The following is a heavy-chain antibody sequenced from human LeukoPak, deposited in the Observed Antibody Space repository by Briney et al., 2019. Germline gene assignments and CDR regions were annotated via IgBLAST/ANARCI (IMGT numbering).Heavy chain of an antibody. Sequence: GGSLRLSCAASEFTFNIYDMHWVRQAPGKGLEWVAVIWYDGSNKYYADSVKGRFTISRDNSKNTLYLQMNSLRAEDTAVYYCARPGGEIAAAAKSGYYFDYWGQGTLVTVSS. CDR3: ARPGGEIAAAAKSGYYFDY. CDR1: EFTFNIYD. J-gene: IGHJ4*02. V-gene: IGHV3-33*01. CDR2: IWYDGSNK. D-gene: IGHD6-13*01.